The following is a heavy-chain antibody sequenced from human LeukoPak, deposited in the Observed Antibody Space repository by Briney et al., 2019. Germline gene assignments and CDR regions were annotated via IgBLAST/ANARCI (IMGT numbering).Heavy chain of an antibody. V-gene: IGHV3-23*01. D-gene: IGHD6-19*01. Sequence: GGSLRLSCAASGFTFSNYAMTWVRQAPGKGLEWVSTINTIGDTTYYADSVKGRFTISRVNSKNTLYLQMNSLRAGDTAIYYCVKSVSGSSYDYWGQGTLVTVSS. J-gene: IGHJ4*02. CDR1: GFTFSNYA. CDR2: INTIGDTT. CDR3: VKSVSGSSYDY.